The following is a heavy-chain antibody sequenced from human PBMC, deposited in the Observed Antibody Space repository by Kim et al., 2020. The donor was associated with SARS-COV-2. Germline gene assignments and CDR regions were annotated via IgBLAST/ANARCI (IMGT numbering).Heavy chain of an antibody. CDR3: TSYGPHIH. CDR2: NSYAT. D-gene: IGHD4-17*01. V-gene: IGHV3-73*01. Sequence: NSYATAMAASVKGRFTISRDDSKNTAYLQMNSLKTEDTAVYYCTSYGPHIHWGQGTLVTVSS. J-gene: IGHJ4*02.